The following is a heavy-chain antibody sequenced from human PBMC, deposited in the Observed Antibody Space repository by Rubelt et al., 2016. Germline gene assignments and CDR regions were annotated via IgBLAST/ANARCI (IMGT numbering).Heavy chain of an antibody. J-gene: IGHJ4*02. CDR2: ITWNGGNT. CDR1: GFIFDDYA. V-gene: IGHV3-9*01. Sequence: EVQLVESGGGLVQPGRSLRLSCAASGFIFDDYAMHWVRQAPGKGLEWVSGITWNGGNTGYADSVKGRFTISRDNSKNTLELQMNSLTSEDTAVYYCAREAAGQDFDYWGQGTLVTVSS. CDR3: AREAAGQDFDY. D-gene: IGHD6-13*01.